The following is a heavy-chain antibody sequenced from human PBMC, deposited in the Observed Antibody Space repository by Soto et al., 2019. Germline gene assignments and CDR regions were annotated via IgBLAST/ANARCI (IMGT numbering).Heavy chain of an antibody. CDR1: GFTFSSYA. Sequence: QVQLVESGGGVVQPGRSLRLSCAASGFTFSSYAMHWVRQAPGKGLEWVAVISYDGSNKYYADSVKGRFTISRDNSKNTLYLQMNSLRAEDTAVYYCARERKSNPLGQVGYWGQGTLVTVSS. J-gene: IGHJ4*02. CDR3: ARERKSNPLGQVGY. CDR2: ISYDGSNK. V-gene: IGHV3-30-3*01. D-gene: IGHD1-26*01.